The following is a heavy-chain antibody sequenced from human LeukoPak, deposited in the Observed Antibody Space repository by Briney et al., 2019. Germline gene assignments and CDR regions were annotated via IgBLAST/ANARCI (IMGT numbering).Heavy chain of an antibody. CDR2: IYYSGST. CDR3: AREDYYDSSGYYSY. D-gene: IGHD3-22*01. V-gene: IGHV4-39*07. Sequence: SETLSLTCTVSGGSISSSSYYWGWIRQPPGKGLEWIGSIYYSGSTYYNPSLKSRVTISVDTSKNQFSLKLSSVTAADTAVYYCAREDYYDSSGYYSYWGQGTLVTVSS. CDR1: GGSISSSSYY. J-gene: IGHJ4*02.